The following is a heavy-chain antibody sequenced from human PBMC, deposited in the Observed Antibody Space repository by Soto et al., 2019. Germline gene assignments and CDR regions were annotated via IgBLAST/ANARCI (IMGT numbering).Heavy chain of an antibody. CDR1: GFTFSDAW. Sequence: EVQLVESGGGLVKPGGSLRLSCVVSGFTFSDAWMSWVRQAPGKGLEWVGRVKTKGDDGTTDYAAPVKGRFTISRDDSKTTVYLQMNSLKTEDTAVYYCTAHKRYCTSNTCYFFYYNGMDVWGQGTTVTVSS. CDR3: TAHKRYCTSNTCYFFYYNGMDV. D-gene: IGHD2-2*01. CDR2: VKTKGDDGTT. V-gene: IGHV3-15*01. J-gene: IGHJ6*02.